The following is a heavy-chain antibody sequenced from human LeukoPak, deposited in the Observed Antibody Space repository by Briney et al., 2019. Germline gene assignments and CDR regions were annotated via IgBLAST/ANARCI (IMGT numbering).Heavy chain of an antibody. CDR2: ISSSGSTI. J-gene: IGHJ5*02. CDR1: GFTFSSYA. CDR3: ARRAASGYWFDP. Sequence: GGSLRLSCAASGFTFSSYAMSWVRQAPGKGLEWVSYISSSGSTIYYADSVKGRFTISRDNAKNSLYLQMNSLRAEDTAVYYCARRAASGYWFDPWGQGTLVTVSS. V-gene: IGHV3-48*04. D-gene: IGHD7-27*01.